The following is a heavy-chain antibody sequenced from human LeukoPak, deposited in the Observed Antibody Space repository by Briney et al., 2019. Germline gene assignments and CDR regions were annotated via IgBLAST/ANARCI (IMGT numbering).Heavy chain of an antibody. CDR1: GFTFSTYG. D-gene: IGHD4-17*01. CDR2: IRYDGSNK. V-gene: IGHV3-30*02. J-gene: IGHJ4*02. Sequence: GGSLRLSCAASGFTFSTYGIHWVRQAPGKGLEWVAFIRYDGSNKYYADSVKGRFTISRDNSKNTLNLQMNSLRAEDTAVYYCAKDNYDYGDYDGGDYWGQGTLVTVSS. CDR3: AKDNYDYGDYDGGDY.